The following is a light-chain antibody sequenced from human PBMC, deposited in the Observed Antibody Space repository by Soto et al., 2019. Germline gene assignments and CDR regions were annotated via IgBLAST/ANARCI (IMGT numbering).Light chain of an antibody. CDR3: STWGGTGV. CDR1: SSDVGRYNY. Sequence: QSVLTQPDSVSGSPGQSITISFTGTSSDVGRYNYVSWYQQHPGKAPKLIIYEVTNRPSGVSNRFSGSKSGNTASLTITGLQADDVADYYCSTWGGTGVFGTGTKVTVL. V-gene: IGLV2-14*01. CDR2: EVT. J-gene: IGLJ1*01.